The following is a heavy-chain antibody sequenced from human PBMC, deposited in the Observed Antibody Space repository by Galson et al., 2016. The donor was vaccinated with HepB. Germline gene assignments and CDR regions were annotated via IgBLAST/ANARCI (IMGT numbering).Heavy chain of an antibody. V-gene: IGHV3-21*04. Sequence: SLRLSCAASGFTFSISSMNWVRQAPGKGLEWVSSITSNSNYIYYADSVKGRFTISRDNAKNSLFLQMNSLRGEDTAVYYCASRTNGRLTHWGQGTLVTVSS. D-gene: IGHD1-26*01. CDR1: GFTFSISS. CDR3: ASRTNGRLTH. CDR2: ITSNSNYI. J-gene: IGHJ4*02.